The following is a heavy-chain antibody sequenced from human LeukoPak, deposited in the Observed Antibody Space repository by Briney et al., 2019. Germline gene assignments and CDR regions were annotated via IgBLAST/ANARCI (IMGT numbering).Heavy chain of an antibody. D-gene: IGHD1-26*01. J-gene: IGHJ3*02. V-gene: IGHV3-48*03. CDR2: ISSSNTI. CDR1: GFTFSSYE. CDR3: ARQVGAAGKAFDI. Sequence: GGSLRLSCAASGFTFSSYEMNWVRQAPGKGLEWVSYISSSNTIYYADSVKGRFTISRDNAKNSLYLQMNSLRAEDTAVYYCARQVGAAGKAFDIWGQGTMVTVS.